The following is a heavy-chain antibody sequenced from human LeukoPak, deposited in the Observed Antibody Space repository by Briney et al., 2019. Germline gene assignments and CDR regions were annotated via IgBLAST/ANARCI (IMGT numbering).Heavy chain of an antibody. CDR3: ARKKVVPAANYYYYGMDV. CDR1: GYTFTGYY. D-gene: IGHD2-2*01. J-gene: IGHJ6*02. Sequence: GASVTVSCKASGYTFTGYYMHWVRQAPGQGLEWMGWINPNSGGTNYAQKFQGRVTMTRDTSISTAYMELSRLRSDDTAVYYCARKKVVPAANYYYYGMDVWGQGTTVTVSS. CDR2: INPNSGGT. V-gene: IGHV1-2*02.